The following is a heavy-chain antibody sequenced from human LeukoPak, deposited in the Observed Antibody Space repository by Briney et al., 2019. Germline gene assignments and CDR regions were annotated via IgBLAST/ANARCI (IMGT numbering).Heavy chain of an antibody. Sequence: PSETLSLTCTVSGGSISSGGYYWSWIRQHPGKGLEWIGYIYYSGSTYYNPSLKSRVTISVDTSKNQFSLKLSSVTAADTAVYYCAISQDSSSWYNFQHWGQGTLVTVFS. V-gene: IGHV4-31*03. J-gene: IGHJ1*01. CDR3: AISQDSSSWYNFQH. CDR2: IYYSGST. CDR1: GGSISSGGYY. D-gene: IGHD6-13*01.